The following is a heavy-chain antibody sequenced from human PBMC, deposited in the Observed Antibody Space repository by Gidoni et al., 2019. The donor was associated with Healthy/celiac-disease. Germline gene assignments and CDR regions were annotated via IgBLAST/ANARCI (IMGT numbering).Heavy chain of an antibody. V-gene: IGHV1-69*01. D-gene: IGHD4-17*01. CDR2: IIPIFGTA. CDR1: GGTFSSYA. CDR3: ARDLVNFSGNYGPYDYYYYYMDV. J-gene: IGHJ6*03. Sequence: QVQLVQSGAEVKKPGSSVKVSCKASGGTFSSYAISWVRQAPGQGLEWMGGIIPIFGTANYAQKFQGRVTITADESTSTAYMELSSLRSEDTAVYYCARDLVNFSGNYGPYDYYYYYMDVWGKGTTVTVSS.